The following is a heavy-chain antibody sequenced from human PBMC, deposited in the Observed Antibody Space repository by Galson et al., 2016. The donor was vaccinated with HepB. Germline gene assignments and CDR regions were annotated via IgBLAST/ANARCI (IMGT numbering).Heavy chain of an antibody. Sequence: SVKVSCKASGYGFTGNYIHWVRQAPGQGLEWLGWINPNNGATKYPQIFQDRVTMTRDTSITTVFLELSRLRSDDTALYFCARAVQIRTGGNWFDPWGQGTLVTVSS. CDR3: ARAVQIRTGGNWFDP. CDR1: GYGFTGNY. D-gene: IGHD3-16*01. CDR2: INPNNGAT. J-gene: IGHJ5*02. V-gene: IGHV1-2*02.